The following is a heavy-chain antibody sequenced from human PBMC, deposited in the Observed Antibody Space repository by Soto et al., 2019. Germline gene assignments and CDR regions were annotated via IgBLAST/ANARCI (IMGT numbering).Heavy chain of an antibody. V-gene: IGHV4-4*02. CDR2: IYHSGYTRT. CDR1: GGSISGVNW. CDR3: ASHVTMSGTRGFGY. D-gene: IGHD6-13*01. J-gene: IGHJ4*02. Sequence: QIHLQQSGPGLVKPSGTLSLNCAVSGGSISGVNWWSWVRQPPGEGLEWIGAIYHSGYTRTNYSPSLKWRVTISLDESENRFSLVLTAVAEADTAVYFCASHVTMSGTRGFGYWGQGTRVTGSS.